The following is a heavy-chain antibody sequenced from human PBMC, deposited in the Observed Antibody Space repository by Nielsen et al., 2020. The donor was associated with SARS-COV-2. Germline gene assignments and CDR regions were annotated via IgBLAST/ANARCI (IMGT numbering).Heavy chain of an antibody. CDR1: GYTFTSYY. Sequence: ASVKVSCKASGYTFTSYYMHWVRQAPGQGLEWMGIINPSGGSTSYAQKFQGRVTMTGDTSIATAYMELSRLRSDDTAIYYCARDRGSGYFDNWGQGTLVIVSS. J-gene: IGHJ4*02. D-gene: IGHD3-3*01. CDR3: ARDRGSGYFDN. V-gene: IGHV1-46*01. CDR2: INPSGGST.